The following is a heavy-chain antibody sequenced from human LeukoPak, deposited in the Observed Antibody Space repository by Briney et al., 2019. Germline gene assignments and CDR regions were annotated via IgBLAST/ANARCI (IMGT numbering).Heavy chain of an antibody. CDR1: GYTFTSYD. V-gene: IGHV1-8*01. D-gene: IGHD6-13*01. Sequence: ASVKVSCKASGYTFTSYDINWVRQATGQGLEWMGWMSPNSGNTGYAQKFQGRVTMTRNTSISTAYMELSSLRSEDTAVYYCARGRKVAADFDYWGQGTLVTVSS. CDR3: ARGRKVAADFDY. J-gene: IGHJ4*02. CDR2: MSPNSGNT.